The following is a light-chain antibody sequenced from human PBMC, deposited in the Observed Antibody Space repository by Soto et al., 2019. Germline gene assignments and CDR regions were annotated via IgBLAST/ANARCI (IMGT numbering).Light chain of an antibody. J-gene: IGLJ3*02. V-gene: IGLV7-46*01. Sequence: QAVVTQEPSLTVSPGGTVPLTCGSSPGAVTSGHYPYWFQQKPGQAPRTLIYDTSNTPSWTPARFSGSLLVGKAALTLSGAQPEDEAEYYCLLSYSGARVFGGGTKVTVL. CDR3: LLSYSGARV. CDR1: PGAVTSGHY. CDR2: DTS.